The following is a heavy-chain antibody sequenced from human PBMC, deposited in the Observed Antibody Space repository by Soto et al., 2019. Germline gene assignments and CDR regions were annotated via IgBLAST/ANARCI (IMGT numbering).Heavy chain of an antibody. CDR3: TTDERPYDFWGGYYWGALIRLDY. D-gene: IGHD3-3*01. CDR1: GFTFSNAW. J-gene: IGHJ4*02. Sequence: EVQLVESGGGLVKPGGSLRLSCAASGFTFSNAWMSWVRQAPGKGLEWVGRIKSKTDGGTTDYAAPVKGRFTISRDDSKHTVYLQLKSLKTEDTAVYYCTTDERPYDFWGGYYWGALIRLDYWGQGTLVTVSS. V-gene: IGHV3-15*01. CDR2: IKSKTDGGTT.